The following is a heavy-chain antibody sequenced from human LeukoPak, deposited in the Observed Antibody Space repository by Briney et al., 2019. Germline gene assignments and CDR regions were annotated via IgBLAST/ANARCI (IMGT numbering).Heavy chain of an antibody. CDR1: GGSFSNYA. V-gene: IGHV1-69*13. D-gene: IGHD1-26*01. CDR2: ITPIFGTA. CDR3: ARNSRGSYYPSGWFDP. Sequence: SVKVSCKASGGSFSNYAFSWVRQAPGQGLEWMGGITPIFGTANYAQKFQGIVTITADESTSTAYMELSSLRSEDTAVYYCARNSRGSYYPSGWFDPWGQGTLVTVSS. J-gene: IGHJ5*02.